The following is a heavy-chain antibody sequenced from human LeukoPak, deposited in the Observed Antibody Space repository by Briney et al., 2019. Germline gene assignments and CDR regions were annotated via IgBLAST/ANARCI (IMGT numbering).Heavy chain of an antibody. V-gene: IGHV3-23*01. J-gene: IGHJ4*02. CDR1: GFTFSNYA. D-gene: IGHD6-13*01. CDR3: ARDWGPPDIAAADPFDY. Sequence: GGSLRLSCAASGFTFSNYAMSWVRQAPGKGLEWVSAISGSASSTYHADSVKGRFTISRDNSKNSLYLQMNSLRAEDTAVYYCARDWGPPDIAAADPFDYWGQGTLVTVSS. CDR2: ISGSASST.